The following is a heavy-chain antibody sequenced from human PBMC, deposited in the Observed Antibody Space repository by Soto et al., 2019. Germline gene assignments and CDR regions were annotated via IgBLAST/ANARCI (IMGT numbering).Heavy chain of an antibody. CDR2: ANDRGSR. V-gene: IGHV4-34*01. J-gene: IGHJ5*02. CDR3: ARGLAPTIFGTVPTPNWLAP. Sequence: WETLSLTCVVYGGSLSRNFSSWLRQSPRQGREWLAEANDRGSRNYNPFLMGRLTISLDTPKIQVALRLGSVTSADTAVYYCARGLAPTIFGTVPTPNWLAPWGPGTQGPVSS. CDR1: GGSLSRNF. D-gene: IGHD3-3*01.